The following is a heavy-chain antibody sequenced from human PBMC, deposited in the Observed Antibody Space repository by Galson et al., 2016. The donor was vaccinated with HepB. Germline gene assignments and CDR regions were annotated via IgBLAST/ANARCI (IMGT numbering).Heavy chain of an antibody. CDR3: ARGLVGSTTAFDS. Sequence: SLRLSCAASGFSVTSSYMSWVRQAPGKGLEWVSVIYSSGATYYAESVEGRFIISRHNSRNTVDLQMSSLRAEDTAFYYCARGLVGSTTAFDSWGQGTRVAVSS. CDR1: GFSVTSSY. D-gene: IGHD2/OR15-2a*01. CDR2: IYSSGAT. J-gene: IGHJ4*02. V-gene: IGHV3-53*04.